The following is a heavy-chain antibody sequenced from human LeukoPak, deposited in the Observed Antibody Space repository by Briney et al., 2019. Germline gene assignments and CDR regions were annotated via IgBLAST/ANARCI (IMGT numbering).Heavy chain of an antibody. CDR2: ISSSGSTI. CDR3: ARAPTVLVGYCSSSSCQADY. D-gene: IGHD2-2*01. CDR1: GFTFSDYY. J-gene: IGHJ4*02. Sequence: GGSLRLSCAASGFTFSDYYMSWIRQAPGKGLEWVSYISSSGSTIYYADSVKGRFTISRDNAKNSLYLQMNSLRAEDTAVYYCARAPTVLVGYCSSSSCQADYWGQGTLVTVSS. V-gene: IGHV3-11*04.